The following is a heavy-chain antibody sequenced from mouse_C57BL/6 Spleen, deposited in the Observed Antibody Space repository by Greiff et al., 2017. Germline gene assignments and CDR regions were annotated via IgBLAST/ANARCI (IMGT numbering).Heavy chain of an antibody. Sequence: QVQLQQPGAELVKPGASVKLSCKASGYTFTSYWMHWVKQRPGRGLEWIGRIGPNSGGTKYNAKFKSKATLTVDKPSSTAYMQLSSLTSEDSAVYYCARCASSYYGSSYLDYWGQGTTLTVSS. V-gene: IGHV1-72*01. CDR1: GYTFTSYW. D-gene: IGHD1-1*01. CDR2: IGPNSGGT. CDR3: ARCASSYYGSSYLDY. J-gene: IGHJ2*01.